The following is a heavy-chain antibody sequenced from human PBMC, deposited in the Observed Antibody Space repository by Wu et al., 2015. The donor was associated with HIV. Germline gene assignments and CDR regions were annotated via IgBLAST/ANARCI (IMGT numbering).Heavy chain of an antibody. CDR3: ARDVVEGYSSGWYRDGGMDV. D-gene: IGHD6-19*01. CDR1: GGTFGSYG. CDR2: IIPIFGTA. Sequence: QVQLVQSGGEVKKPGSSVKVSCKASGGTFGSYGISWVRQAPGQGLEWMGRIIPIFGTANFPQKFQDRVTITADEPTSTAYMELTSLRSEDTAMYYCARDVVEGYSSGWYRDGGMDVWGQGP. J-gene: IGHJ6*02. V-gene: IGHV1-69*13.